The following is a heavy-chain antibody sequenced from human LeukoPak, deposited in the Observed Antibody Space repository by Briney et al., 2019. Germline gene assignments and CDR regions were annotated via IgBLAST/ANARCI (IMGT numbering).Heavy chain of an antibody. J-gene: IGHJ4*02. CDR1: GFTFSSYW. CDR3: ARENYFDY. V-gene: IGHV3-7*01. Sequence: PGGSLRLSCAASGFTFSSYWMGWVRQAPGKGLEWVANIKQDGNEKSYVDSVKGRFTISRDNAKKSLYLQMNSLRAEDTAVYYCARENYFDYWGQGTLVTVSS. CDR2: IKQDGNEK.